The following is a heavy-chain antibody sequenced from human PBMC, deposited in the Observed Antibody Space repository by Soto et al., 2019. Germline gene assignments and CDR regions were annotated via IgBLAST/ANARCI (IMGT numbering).Heavy chain of an antibody. Sequence: SETLSLTCTASGGSVSSESHYWSWIRQTPGKGLEWIGYIYYTGSTNYNPSLKGRVTMSVDTSRDQVSLRLRSVTRADTAVYYCARGQYDFRSGSYYYAMEVWGQGTKVTVSS. CDR1: GGSVSSESHY. CDR2: IYYTGST. CDR3: ARGQYDFRSGSYYYAMEV. D-gene: IGHD3-3*01. V-gene: IGHV4-61*01. J-gene: IGHJ6*02.